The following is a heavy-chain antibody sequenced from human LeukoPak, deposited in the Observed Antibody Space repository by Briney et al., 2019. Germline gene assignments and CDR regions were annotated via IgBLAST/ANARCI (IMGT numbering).Heavy chain of an antibody. Sequence: GGSLRLSCAASGFTFSVSWMSWVRQAPGKGLEWVANIKYDGNEKYYVDSVKGRFTISRDNAKNSLYLQMNSPSAEDTAVYYCARGGTTFEHWGQGTLVTVSS. CDR2: IKYDGNEK. J-gene: IGHJ4*02. V-gene: IGHV3-7*01. CDR3: ARGGTTFEH. CDR1: GFTFSVSW. D-gene: IGHD1-1*01.